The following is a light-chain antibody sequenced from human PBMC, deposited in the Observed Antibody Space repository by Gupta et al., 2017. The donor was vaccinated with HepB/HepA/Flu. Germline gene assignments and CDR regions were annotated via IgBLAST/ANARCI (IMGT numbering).Light chain of an antibody. J-gene: IGKJ3*01. V-gene: IGKV3-15*01. CDR3: QQYNNWALN. CDR1: QSVSSN. Sequence: EIVMTQSPATLSVSPGERATLSCRASQSVSSNLAWYQQKPGQAPRLLIYGASTRATGIPARFSGSGSGTEFTLTISSLQSEDFAVYYGQQYNNWALNLGPGTKVDIK. CDR2: GAS.